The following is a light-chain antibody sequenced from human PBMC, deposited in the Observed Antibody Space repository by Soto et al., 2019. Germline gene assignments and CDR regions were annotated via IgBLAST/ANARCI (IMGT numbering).Light chain of an antibody. CDR3: SSYTTSRTLI. Sequence: QSALTQPASVSGSPGQSITISCTGTNSDVGRYKLVSWYQQHPGKAPKLMIFDVTNRPSGVSNRFSGSKSGNTASLTISGLQAEDEADYYCSSYTTSRTLIFGGGTKLTVL. CDR1: NSDVGRYKL. V-gene: IGLV2-14*03. J-gene: IGLJ2*01. CDR2: DVT.